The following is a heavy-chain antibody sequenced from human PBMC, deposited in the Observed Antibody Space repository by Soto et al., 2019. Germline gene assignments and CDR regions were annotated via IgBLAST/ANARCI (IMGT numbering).Heavy chain of an antibody. J-gene: IGHJ6*02. D-gene: IGHD3-10*01. V-gene: IGHV4-30-4*01. CDR1: GGSISSGDYY. CDR3: ARDTGGSAYYYGMDV. CDR2: IHYSGST. Sequence: QMQLQESGPGLVKPSQTLSLTCTVSGGSISSGDYYWSWIRLPPGKGLEWIGYIHYSGSTYYNPSLKSRLIISVGTSRNQFSLKLTSVTAADTAMYYCARDTGGSAYYYGMDVWGQGTTVTVSS.